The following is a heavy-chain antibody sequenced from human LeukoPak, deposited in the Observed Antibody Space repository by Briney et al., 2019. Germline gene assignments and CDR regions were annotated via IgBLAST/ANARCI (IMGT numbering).Heavy chain of an antibody. Sequence: GGSLRLSCVASGLTFSDSAIHWVRQAAGKGLEWVGRIKSKTENYATAYAASVKGRFTVSRDDLKNTAYLQMNSLKTEDTAVYYCTRLKDPYDYGDYVFDYWGQGTLVTVSS. CDR3: TRLKDPYDYGDYVFDY. V-gene: IGHV3-73*01. CDR1: GLTFSDSA. J-gene: IGHJ4*02. CDR2: IKSKTENYAT. D-gene: IGHD4-17*01.